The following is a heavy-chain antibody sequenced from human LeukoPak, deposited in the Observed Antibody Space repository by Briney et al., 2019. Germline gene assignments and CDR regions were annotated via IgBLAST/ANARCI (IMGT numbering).Heavy chain of an antibody. Sequence: ASVKVSCKASGYTFTSYGISWVRQAPGQGLEWMGWISAYNGNTNYAQELQGRVTMTTDTSTSTAYMELRSLRSDDTAVYYCARDVDRPLNYYDSSGDYGMDVWGQGTTVTVSS. CDR3: ARDVDRPLNYYDSSGDYGMDV. CDR1: GYTFTSYG. D-gene: IGHD3-22*01. J-gene: IGHJ6*02. CDR2: ISAYNGNT. V-gene: IGHV1-18*01.